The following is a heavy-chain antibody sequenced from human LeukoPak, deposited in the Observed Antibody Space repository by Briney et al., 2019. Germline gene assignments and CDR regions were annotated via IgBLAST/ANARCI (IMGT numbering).Heavy chain of an antibody. J-gene: IGHJ4*02. CDR2: IYYSGST. V-gene: IGHV4-39*01. CDR3: ASRVRYYYDSSGYERFFDY. CDR1: GGSISSSSYY. Sequence: ASETLSLTCTVSGGSISSSSYYWGWIRQPPGKGLEWIGSIYYSGSTYYNPSLKSRVTISVDTSKNQFSLKLSSVTAADTAVYYCASRVRYYYDSSGYERFFDYWGQGTLVTVSS. D-gene: IGHD3-22*01.